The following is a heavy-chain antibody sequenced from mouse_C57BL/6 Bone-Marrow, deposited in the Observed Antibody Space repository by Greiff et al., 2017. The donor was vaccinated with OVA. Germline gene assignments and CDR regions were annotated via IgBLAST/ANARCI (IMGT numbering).Heavy chain of an antibody. CDR2: ISSGGSYT. Sequence: EVQGVESGGDLVKPGGSLKLSCAASGFTFSSYGMSWVRQTPDKRLEWVATISSGGSYTYYPDSVKGRFTISRDNAKNTLYLLMSSLKSEDTAMYYCARQRIYGNYLFAYWGQGTLVTVSA. CDR3: ARQRIYGNYLFAY. CDR1: GFTFSSYG. J-gene: IGHJ3*01. V-gene: IGHV5-6*01. D-gene: IGHD2-1*01.